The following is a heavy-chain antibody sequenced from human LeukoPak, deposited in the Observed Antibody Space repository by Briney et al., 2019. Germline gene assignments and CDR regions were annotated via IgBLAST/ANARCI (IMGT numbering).Heavy chain of an antibody. D-gene: IGHD1-26*01. Sequence: WETLSLTCTVSGDSINTSNYFWGWTRQSTGKGLEWIGNIYYIGTSDYNPTLKSRVTISIDTSKNQFSLNLRSVTAADTAFYYCARHRSGSYIRYFDFWGQGALVTVSS. V-gene: IGHV4-39*01. CDR1: GDSINTSNYF. J-gene: IGHJ4*02. CDR2: IYYIGTS. CDR3: ARHRSGSYIRYFDF.